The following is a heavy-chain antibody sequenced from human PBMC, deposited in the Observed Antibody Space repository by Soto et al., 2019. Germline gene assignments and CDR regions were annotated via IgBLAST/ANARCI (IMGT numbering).Heavy chain of an antibody. CDR1: GGSISSSSYY. J-gene: IGHJ5*02. CDR3: ARHRLYSSCGNH. Sequence: LQLHESRTGLVKPSETLSLTCTVSGGSISSSSYYWGWIRQPPGKGLEWIGSIYYSGSTYYNPSLMSRVTISGDTSMNQCSLKLSSVTAADPAVYYRARHRLYSSCGNHCGQGSLVTVSS. CDR2: IYYSGST. D-gene: IGHD6-19*01. V-gene: IGHV4-39*01.